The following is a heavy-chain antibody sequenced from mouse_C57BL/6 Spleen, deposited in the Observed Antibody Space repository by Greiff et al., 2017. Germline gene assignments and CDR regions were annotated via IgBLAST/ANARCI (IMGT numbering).Heavy chain of an antibody. CDR2: ISSGGSYT. CDR1: GFTFSSYG. J-gene: IGHJ3*01. Sequence: EVMLVESGGDLVKPGGSLKLSCAASGFTFSSYGMSWVRQTPDKRLEWVATISSGGSYTYYPDSVKGRFTISRDNAKNTLYLQMSSLKSEDTAMYYCARHKDSSGYPFAYWGQGTLVTVSA. D-gene: IGHD3-2*02. V-gene: IGHV5-6*02. CDR3: ARHKDSSGYPFAY.